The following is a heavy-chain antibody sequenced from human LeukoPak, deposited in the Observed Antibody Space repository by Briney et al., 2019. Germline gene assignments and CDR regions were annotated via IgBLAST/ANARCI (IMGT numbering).Heavy chain of an antibody. CDR1: GFTFSNYG. D-gene: IGHD2-8*01. V-gene: IGHV3-33*03. Sequence: GGSLRLSCAASGFTFSNYGMHWVRQAPGKGLEWVAVIWFDGSQKYYGDSVKGRFTISRDNSKNTLHLQMNSLGLEDTAVYYCATDNGASSLSHFDYWGQGTLVTVSS. CDR2: IWFDGSQK. CDR3: ATDNGASSLSHFDY. J-gene: IGHJ4*02.